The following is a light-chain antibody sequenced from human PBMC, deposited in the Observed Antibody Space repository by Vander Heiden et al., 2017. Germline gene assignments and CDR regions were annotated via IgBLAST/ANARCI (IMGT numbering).Light chain of an antibody. V-gene: IGKV1-33*01. Sequence: NQMTQSPSSLSASIGDRVTITCQASQDISPYLNWYQQKPGKAPNLLIYDTSNLEAGVPSRFSGSGSGTDFSFTISSLQPEDIATYYCQQYDKFSVTFGGGTKVDIK. J-gene: IGKJ4*01. CDR3: QQYDKFSVT. CDR1: QDISPY. CDR2: DTS.